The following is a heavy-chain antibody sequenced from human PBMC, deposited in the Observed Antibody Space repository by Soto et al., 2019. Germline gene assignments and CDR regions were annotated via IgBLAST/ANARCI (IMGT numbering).Heavy chain of an antibody. D-gene: IGHD7-27*01. CDR2: IAHDGSEK. CDR1: GFSFSSYW. V-gene: IGHV3-7*01. CDR3: ARESNAHFDY. Sequence: EVQLVESGGGLVQPGGSLRLSCAVSGFSFSSYWMSWVRQAPGRGLEWVATIAHDGSEKFYVDSVKGRFTISRDNTKNSLYLQMNSLRAEYTALYYCARESNAHFDYWGQGTMVTVSS. J-gene: IGHJ4*02.